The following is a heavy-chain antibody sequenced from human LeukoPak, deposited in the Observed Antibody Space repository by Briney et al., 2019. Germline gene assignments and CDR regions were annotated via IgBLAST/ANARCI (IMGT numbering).Heavy chain of an antibody. CDR3: AREWDYDSSGYYLDY. V-gene: IGHV3-66*01. D-gene: IGHD3-22*01. Sequence: GGSLRLSCAASGFTVSSNYMSWVRQAPGKGLEWVSVIYSGGSTYYADSVKGRFTISRDNSKNTLYLQMNSLSAEDTAVYYCAREWDYDSSGYYLDYWGQGTLVTVSS. CDR2: IYSGGST. J-gene: IGHJ4*02. CDR1: GFTVSSNY.